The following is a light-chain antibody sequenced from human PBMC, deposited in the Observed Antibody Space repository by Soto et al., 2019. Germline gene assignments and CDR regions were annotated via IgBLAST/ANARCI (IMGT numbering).Light chain of an antibody. V-gene: IGKV1-9*01. Sequence: DLQLTQSPSFLSASVGDRVTITCRATQGISSNLAWYQQKPGKAPKLLIYITSTLQSGVPLRFSGSGSGTEFTLTISSLQPEDFATYYCQQLNSYPLTFGGGTKVEIK. CDR1: QGISSN. J-gene: IGKJ4*01. CDR2: ITS. CDR3: QQLNSYPLT.